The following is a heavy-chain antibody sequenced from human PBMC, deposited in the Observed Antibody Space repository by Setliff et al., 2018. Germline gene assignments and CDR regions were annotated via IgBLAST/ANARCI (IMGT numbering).Heavy chain of an antibody. J-gene: IGHJ4*02. CDR2: INPNSGGT. CDR3: ARTGRGHGITAAGPDF. V-gene: IGHV1-2*04. D-gene: IGHD6-13*01. Sequence: ASVKVSCKASGYTFTGYYMHWVRQAPGQGLEWMGWINPNSGGTNYAQKFQGWVTMTRDTSISTAYMELSRLRSDDTAVYYCARTGRGHGITAAGPDFWGQGTLVTVSS. CDR1: GYTFTGYY.